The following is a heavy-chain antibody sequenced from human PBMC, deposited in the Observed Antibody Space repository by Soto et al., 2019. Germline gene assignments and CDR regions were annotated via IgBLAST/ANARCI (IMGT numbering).Heavy chain of an antibody. CDR3: ARILMNYYRLDY. CDR2: IYYSGST. CDR1: GASINSGDYY. D-gene: IGHD3-10*01. V-gene: IGHV4-30-4*01. Sequence: SETLSFTCPVSGASINSGDYYRSCIRQPPGKGLEWIGHIYYSGSTHYNPSLTSRAGISVDSSKSHVSLKLTSVTAVDTAVYFCARILMNYYRLDYWGQGALVTVSS. J-gene: IGHJ4*02.